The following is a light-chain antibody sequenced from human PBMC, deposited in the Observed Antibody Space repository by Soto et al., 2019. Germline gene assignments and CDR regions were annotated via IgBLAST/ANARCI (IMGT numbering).Light chain of an antibody. CDR2: AVS. Sequence: DIQMTQSPSSLSASVGDRVTITCRTSQRIDSYLNWYQHKTGQAPKLLIYAVSSLQSGVPYRFRGSGSGTDFILTIHNCQAEDFATYYCQQSHSSPLTFGGGTKV. J-gene: IGKJ4*01. CDR1: QRIDSY. CDR3: QQSHSSPLT. V-gene: IGKV1-39*01.